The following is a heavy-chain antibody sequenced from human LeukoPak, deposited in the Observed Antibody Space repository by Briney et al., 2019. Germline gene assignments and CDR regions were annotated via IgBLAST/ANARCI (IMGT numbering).Heavy chain of an antibody. D-gene: IGHD3-10*01. V-gene: IGHV3-73*01. CDR2: IRSTANGYAT. CDR1: GFTFSGSA. J-gene: IGHJ4*02. Sequence: GGSLRLSCAASGFTFSGSALHWVRQASGKGLEWVGRIRSTANGYATAYAVSVKGRFTISRDDSKNTAYLQMDSLKTEDTAVYYCTGNYYGSGSYADFDYWGQGTLVTVSS. CDR3: TGNYYGSGSYADFDY.